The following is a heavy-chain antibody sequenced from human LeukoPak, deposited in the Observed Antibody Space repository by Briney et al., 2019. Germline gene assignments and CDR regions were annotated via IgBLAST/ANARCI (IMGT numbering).Heavy chain of an antibody. CDR1: GFTFSSYA. D-gene: IGHD4-17*01. V-gene: IGHV3-23*01. J-gene: IGHJ4*02. Sequence: PGGSLRLSCAASGFTFSSYAMSWVRQAPGKGLEWVSAISGSGGSTYYADSVKGRFTISRDNSKNTLYLQMNSLRAEDTALYYCARDGDYGDHFDYWGQGTLVTVSS. CDR3: ARDGDYGDHFDY. CDR2: ISGSGGST.